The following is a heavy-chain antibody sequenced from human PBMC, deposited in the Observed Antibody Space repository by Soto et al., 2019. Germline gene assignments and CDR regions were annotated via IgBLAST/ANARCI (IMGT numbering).Heavy chain of an antibody. CDR2: IYYSGST. Sequence: PSETLSLTCAVSGGSISSSNWWSWVRQPPGKGLEWIGSIYYSGSTYYNPSLKSRVTISVDTSKNQFSLKLSSVTAADTAVYYCARFRSGYYSADAFDIWGQGTMATVSS. CDR3: ARFRSGYYSADAFDI. CDR1: GGSISSSNW. J-gene: IGHJ3*02. V-gene: IGHV4-39*01. D-gene: IGHD3-3*01.